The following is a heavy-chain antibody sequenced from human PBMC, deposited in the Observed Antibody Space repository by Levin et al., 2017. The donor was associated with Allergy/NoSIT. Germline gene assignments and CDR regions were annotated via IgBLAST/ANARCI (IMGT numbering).Heavy chain of an antibody. CDR1: GGSISSSSHH. Sequence: SETLSLTCTVSGGSISSSSHHWGWVRQPPGKGLEWIGSIYYTGTTYYRPSLRGRVTISVDTSKNQFSLKLTSVTAADTAMYYCAGEYSSPSAYWGQGTLVTVSS. CDR3: AGEYSSPSAY. CDR2: IYYTGTT. J-gene: IGHJ4*02. V-gene: IGHV4-39*07. D-gene: IGHD6-6*01.